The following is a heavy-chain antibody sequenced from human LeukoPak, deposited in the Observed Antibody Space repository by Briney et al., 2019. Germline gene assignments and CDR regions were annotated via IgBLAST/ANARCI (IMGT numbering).Heavy chain of an antibody. V-gene: IGHV4-59*01. CDR2: IYYSGST. D-gene: IGHD3-22*01. J-gene: IGHJ4*02. Sequence: PSETLSLTCTVSGGSISSYYWSWIRQPPGKGLEWIGYIYYSGSTNYNPSLKSRVTISVDTSKNQFSLKLRSVTAVDTAVYYCARWGHFDASGYFVADYWGQGTLITVSS. CDR3: ARWGHFDASGYFVADY. CDR1: GGSISSYY.